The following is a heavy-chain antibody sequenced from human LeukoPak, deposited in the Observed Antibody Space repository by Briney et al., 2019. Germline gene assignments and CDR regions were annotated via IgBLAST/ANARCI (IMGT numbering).Heavy chain of an antibody. D-gene: IGHD1-26*01. V-gene: IGHV3-30*01. CDR1: GFTFSNYA. CDR3: ARFKVGSNTTQKNAFDI. J-gene: IGHJ3*02. CDR2: ISFDATKE. Sequence: GGSLRLSCAASGFTFSNYAMHWVRQAPGKGLEWVAVISFDATKEYFGKSVKGRFTISRDNSKSTLFLQLHSLRVEDTALYFCARFKVGSNTTQKNAFDIWGRGTVVTVSS.